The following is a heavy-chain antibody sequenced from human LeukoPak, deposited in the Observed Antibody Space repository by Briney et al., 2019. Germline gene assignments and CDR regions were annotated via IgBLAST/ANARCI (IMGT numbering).Heavy chain of an antibody. CDR1: GGTFSSYA. Sequence: SVKVSCKASGGTFSSYAISWVRQAPGQGLEWMGGIIPIFGTANYAQKFQGRVTITADESTSTAYMELSSLRSGDTAVYYCARDSPYYGSGSYIDWGQGTLVTVSS. J-gene: IGHJ4*02. D-gene: IGHD3-10*01. V-gene: IGHV1-69*01. CDR2: IIPIFGTA. CDR3: ARDSPYYGSGSYID.